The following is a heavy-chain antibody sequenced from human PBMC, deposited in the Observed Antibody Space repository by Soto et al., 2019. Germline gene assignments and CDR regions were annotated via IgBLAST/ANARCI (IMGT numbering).Heavy chain of an antibody. CDR1: GYTFTSYA. D-gene: IGHD3-10*01. Sequence: ASVKVSCKASGYTFTSYAMHWVRQAPGQRLEWMGWINAGNGNTKYSQKFQGRVTITRDTSASTAYMELSSLRSEDTAVYYCARDRTEELWFGTYGMDVWGQGTTVTVSS. V-gene: IGHV1-3*01. J-gene: IGHJ6*02. CDR2: INAGNGNT. CDR3: ARDRTEELWFGTYGMDV.